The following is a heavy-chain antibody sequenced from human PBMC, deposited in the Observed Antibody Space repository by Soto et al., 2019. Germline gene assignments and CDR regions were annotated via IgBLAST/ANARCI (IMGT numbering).Heavy chain of an antibody. CDR3: ARLDGHDYGDSSGAFDI. Sequence: PSETLSLTCAVSSGSISSSNWWSWVRQPPGKGLEWIGEIYHSGSTNYNPSLKSRVTISVDKSKNQFSLKLSSVTAADTAVYCCARLDGHDYGDSSGAFDIWGQGTMVTVSS. V-gene: IGHV4-4*01. CDR2: IYHSGST. J-gene: IGHJ3*02. D-gene: IGHD4-17*01. CDR1: SGSISSSNW.